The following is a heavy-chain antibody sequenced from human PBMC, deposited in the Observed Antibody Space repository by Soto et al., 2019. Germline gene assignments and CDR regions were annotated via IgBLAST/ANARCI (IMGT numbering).Heavy chain of an antibody. V-gene: IGHV2-70*04. CDR3: ARIDYYGSGSFDY. J-gene: IGHJ4*02. CDR1: GFSRSTSGMR. CDR2: IDWDDDK. D-gene: IGHD3-10*01. Sequence: SVPTLVNPTQTLTLTCTFSGFSRSTSGMRVSWIRQPPGKALEWLARIDWDDDKFYSTSLKTRLTISKDTSKNQVVLTMTNMDPVDTATYYCARIDYYGSGSFDYWGQGTLVTVSS.